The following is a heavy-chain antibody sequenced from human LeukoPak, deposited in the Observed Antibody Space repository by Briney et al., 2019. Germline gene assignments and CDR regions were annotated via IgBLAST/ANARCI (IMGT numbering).Heavy chain of an antibody. CDR3: VKDAEGGVWGSTWFDY. V-gene: IGHV3-9*01. CDR2: ISWNSVNI. CDR1: GFTFDDYA. Sequence: GGSLRLSCAASGFTFDDYAMHWVRQVPGKGLECVSGISWNSVNIGYADSVKGRFTISRDNAKNSLYLQMNSLRAEDTAFYHCVKDAEGGVWGSTWFDYWGQGTLVTVSS. J-gene: IGHJ5*01. D-gene: IGHD3-16*01.